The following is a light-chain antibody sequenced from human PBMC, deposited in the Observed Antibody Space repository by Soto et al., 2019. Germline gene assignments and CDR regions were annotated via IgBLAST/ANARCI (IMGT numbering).Light chain of an antibody. CDR1: QGFTNY. V-gene: IGKV1-27*01. CDR2: AAS. CDR3: QKYNIAPHT. J-gene: IGKJ3*01. Sequence: DIQMTQSPSSLSASVGDRVTITCRASQGFTNYLAWYQQKPGQVPKLLIYAASTLQSGVPSRFSGSGSGTDFTLTISSLQPEDVATYYCQKYNIAPHTFGQGTKVDI.